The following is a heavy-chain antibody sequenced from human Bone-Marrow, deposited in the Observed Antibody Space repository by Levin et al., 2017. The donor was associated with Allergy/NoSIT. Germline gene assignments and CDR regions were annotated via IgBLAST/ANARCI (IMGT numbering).Heavy chain of an antibody. J-gene: IGHJ5*01. Sequence: PGGSLRLSCVASESSFTTSYMHWVRQAPGKGLQWVALISFDGSNRIYSDSVRGRFTVSRDNSKNTLSLQMNSLRPDDTATYYCAKVTGTEGSFASWGHGTLVTVSS. CDR3: AKVTGTEGSFAS. CDR2: ISFDGSNR. V-gene: IGHV3-30*04. D-gene: IGHD1-26*01. CDR1: ESSFTTSY.